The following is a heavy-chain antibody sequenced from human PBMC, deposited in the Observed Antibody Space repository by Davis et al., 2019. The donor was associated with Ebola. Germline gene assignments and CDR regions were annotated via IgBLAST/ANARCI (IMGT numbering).Heavy chain of an antibody. J-gene: IGHJ5*02. CDR2: ISYDGSNK. D-gene: IGHD1-26*01. CDR3: AREKVGATSSRGGGWFDP. V-gene: IGHV3-30-3*01. CDR1: GFTFSSYA. Sequence: GESLKISCAASGFTFSSYAMHWVRQAPGQGLEWVAVISYDGSNKYYADSVKGRFTISRDNSKNTLYLQMNSLRAEDTAVYYCAREKVGATSSRGGGWFDPWGQGTLVTVSS.